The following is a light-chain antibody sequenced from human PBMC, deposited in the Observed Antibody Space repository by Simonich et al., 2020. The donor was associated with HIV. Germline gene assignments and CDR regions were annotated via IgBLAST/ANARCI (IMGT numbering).Light chain of an antibody. J-gene: IGKJ5*01. V-gene: IGKV3-11*01. CDR3: QQRSNWPLT. CDR1: QSVSSN. CDR2: DAS. Sequence: EIVMTQSPATLSVSPGERATLSCRASQSVSSNLAWDQQKPGQAPRLLIYDASTRATGIPDRFSGSGSGTDFTLPISSLEPEDFAVYYCQQRSNWPLTFGQGTRLEIK.